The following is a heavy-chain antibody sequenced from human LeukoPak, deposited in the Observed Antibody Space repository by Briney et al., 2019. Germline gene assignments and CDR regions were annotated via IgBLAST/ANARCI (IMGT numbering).Heavy chain of an antibody. J-gene: IGHJ4*02. D-gene: IGHD2-15*01. CDR2: IYYSGST. V-gene: IGHV4-59*08. CDR3: ARLARVCSGGSCYWLFDY. Sequence: SETLSLTCTVSGGSISSYYWSWIRQPPGKGLGWIGYIYYSGSTNYNPSLKSRVTISVDTSKNQFSLKLSSVTAADTAVYYCARLARVCSGGSCYWLFDYWGQGTLVTVSS. CDR1: GGSISSYY.